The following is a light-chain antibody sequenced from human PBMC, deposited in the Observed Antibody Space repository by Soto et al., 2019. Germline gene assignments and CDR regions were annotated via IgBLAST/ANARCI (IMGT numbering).Light chain of an antibody. CDR2: AAS. CDR3: QQSYSTPLT. V-gene: IGKV1-39*01. CDR1: QSISSY. J-gene: IGKJ4*01. Sequence: IRMTQSPSSLSASVEDRVTITCRASQSISSYLNWYQQKPGKAPKLLIYAASSLQSGVPSRFSGSGSGTDFTLTISSLQPEDFATYYCQQSYSTPLTFGGGTKVEIK.